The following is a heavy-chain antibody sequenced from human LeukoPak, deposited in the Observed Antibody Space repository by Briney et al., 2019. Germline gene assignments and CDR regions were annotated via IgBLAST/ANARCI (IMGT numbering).Heavy chain of an antibody. J-gene: IGHJ4*02. CDR1: GYSISSGYY. V-gene: IGHV4-38-2*02. Sequence: PSETLSLTCTVSGYSISSGYYWGWIRQPPGKGLEWIGSIYHSGSTYYNPSLKSRVTISVDTSKNQFSLKLSSVTAADTAVYYCARSQRSPALFDYWGQGTLVTVSS. CDR2: IYHSGST. CDR3: ARSQRSPALFDY. D-gene: IGHD1-26*01.